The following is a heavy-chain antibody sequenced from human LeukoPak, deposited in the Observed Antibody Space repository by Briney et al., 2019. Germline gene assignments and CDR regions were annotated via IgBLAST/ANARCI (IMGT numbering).Heavy chain of an antibody. CDR2: IYYSGTT. Sequence: PSETLSLTCAVSGGSISSSSDYWGWLRQPPGKGLESLGSIYYSGTTYYNPSLRSRISMSVDMSKNQFSLKLSSVTAADTAVYYCARHYYDSSGYRRDYYFDYWGQGALVTVSS. J-gene: IGHJ4*02. CDR3: ARHYYDSSGYRRDYYFDY. CDR1: GGSISSSSDY. V-gene: IGHV4-39*01. D-gene: IGHD3-22*01.